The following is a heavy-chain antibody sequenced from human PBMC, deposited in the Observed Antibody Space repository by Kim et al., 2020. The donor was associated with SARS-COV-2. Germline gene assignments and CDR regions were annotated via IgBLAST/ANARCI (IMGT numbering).Heavy chain of an antibody. CDR3: AKDGGRDSSGYYYYYFDY. J-gene: IGHJ4*02. V-gene: IGHV3-23*01. CDR2: ISGSGGST. CDR1: GFTFSTYA. D-gene: IGHD3-22*01. Sequence: GGSLRLSCAASGFTFSTYAMSWVRQAPGKGLEWVSAISGSGGSTYYADSVKGRFTISRDNSQNTLYLQMNSLRAEDTAVYYCAKDGGRDSSGYYYYYFDYWGQGTLVTVSS.